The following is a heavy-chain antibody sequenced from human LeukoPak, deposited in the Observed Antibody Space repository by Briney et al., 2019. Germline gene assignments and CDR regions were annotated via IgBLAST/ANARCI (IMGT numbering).Heavy chain of an antibody. Sequence: GGSLRLSCAASGFTFSSYAMHWVRQAPGKGLEWVAVISYDGSNKYYADSVKGRFTISRDNSKNTLYLQMNSLRAEDTAVYYCAYGEVTPIWGQGTMVTVSS. CDR1: GFTFSSYA. CDR3: AYGEVTPI. CDR2: ISYDGSNK. V-gene: IGHV3-30-3*01. J-gene: IGHJ3*02. D-gene: IGHD3-10*01.